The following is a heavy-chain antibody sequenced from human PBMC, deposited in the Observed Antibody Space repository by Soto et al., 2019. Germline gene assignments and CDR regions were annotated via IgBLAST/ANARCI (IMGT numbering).Heavy chain of an antibody. J-gene: IGHJ3*01. CDR3: ARVLPGIAAAYDAFDV. CDR2: LYYDGGT. CDR1: GDSVISATYY. D-gene: IGHD6-13*01. Sequence: SETLSLTCTVSGDSVISATYYWSWIRQPPGKGLEWIGYLYYDGGTTYNSSLKSRVTISTDTSRSQLSLQLTSATPADTAVYYCARVLPGIAAAYDAFDVWGQGTMVAVSS. V-gene: IGHV4-61*01.